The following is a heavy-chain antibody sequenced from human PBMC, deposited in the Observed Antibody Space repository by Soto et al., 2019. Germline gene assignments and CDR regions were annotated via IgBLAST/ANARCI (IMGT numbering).Heavy chain of an antibody. J-gene: IGHJ4*02. CDR1: GFSLSTNGVG. V-gene: IGHV2-5*02. CDR3: ARRRDGTYALDY. Sequence: QITLKESGPTLVKHTQTLTLTCTFSGFSLSTNGVGVGWIRQPPGKALEWLALIYWDGDKRYSPSLRSRLTLTKDTSKNQVVLTMTNMDPVDTATYYCARRRDGTYALDYWGQGTLVTVAS. CDR2: IYWDGDK. D-gene: IGHD1-26*01.